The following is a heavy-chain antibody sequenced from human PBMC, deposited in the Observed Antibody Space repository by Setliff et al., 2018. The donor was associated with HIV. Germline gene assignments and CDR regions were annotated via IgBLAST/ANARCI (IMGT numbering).Heavy chain of an antibody. CDR1: GGSISSYY. CDR3: ASRAGGDY. V-gene: IGHV4-4*07. D-gene: IGHD3-16*01. J-gene: IGHJ4*02. Sequence: PSETLSLTCTVSGGSISSYYWSWIRQPAGRGLEWIGHIYPSGGTDYNPSLKSRVTISLDTSKSQFSLNLSSVTAADTAVYYCASRAGGDYWGQGTLVTVSS. CDR2: IYPSGGT.